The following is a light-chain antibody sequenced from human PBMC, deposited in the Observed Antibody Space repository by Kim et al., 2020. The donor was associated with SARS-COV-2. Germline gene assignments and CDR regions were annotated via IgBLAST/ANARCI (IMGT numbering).Light chain of an antibody. J-gene: IGKJ2*01. CDR2: DAS. CDR1: QDISDY. Sequence: DIQMTQSPSSLSGSVGDRVTITCRSSQDISDYLNWFHQKPGNAPKLLIYDASNLETGVPSRFNGSGSVREFTFTISSLQPEDIGTYYCQQDDRLPYTFGQVTKLEI. V-gene: IGKV1-33*01. CDR3: QQDDRLPYT.